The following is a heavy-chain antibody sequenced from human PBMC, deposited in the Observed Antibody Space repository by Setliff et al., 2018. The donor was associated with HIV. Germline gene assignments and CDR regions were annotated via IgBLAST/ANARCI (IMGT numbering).Heavy chain of an antibody. V-gene: IGHV4-31*03. J-gene: IGHJ4*02. D-gene: IGHD2-21*01. CDR3: ARASRWGSIPFDY. Sequence: PSETLSLTCTVSGGSISTGGYYWSWIRQQPGKGLEWIGYSDYNGRTYYNPSLKSRVTMSVDTSKNHFSLKLSSVTAADTAVYFRARASRWGSIPFDYWGQGTLVTVSS. CDR1: GGSISTGGYY. CDR2: SDYNGRT.